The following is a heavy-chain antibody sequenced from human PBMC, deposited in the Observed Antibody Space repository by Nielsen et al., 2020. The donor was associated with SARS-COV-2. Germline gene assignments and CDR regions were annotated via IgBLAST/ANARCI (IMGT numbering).Heavy chain of an antibody. CDR3: ARAGRGVITYYYYGMDV. Sequence: GESLKISCAASGFTFSDYYMSWIRQAPGKGLEWVSYISSSSSYTNYADSVKGRFTISRDNAKNSLYLQMNSLRAEDTAVYYCARAGRGVITYYYYGMDVWGQGTTVTVPS. CDR2: ISSSSSYT. V-gene: IGHV3-11*05. D-gene: IGHD3-10*01. CDR1: GFTFSDYY. J-gene: IGHJ6*02.